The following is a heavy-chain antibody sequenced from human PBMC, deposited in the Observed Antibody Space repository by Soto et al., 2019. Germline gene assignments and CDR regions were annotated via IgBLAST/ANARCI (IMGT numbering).Heavy chain of an antibody. CDR1: GFTFSSYS. CDR2: ISSSSSYI. J-gene: IGHJ4*02. CDR3: ARDLLAARIGY. V-gene: IGHV3-21*01. D-gene: IGHD6-6*01. Sequence: LRLSCAASGFTFSSYSMNWVRQAPGKGLEWVSSISSSSSYIYYADSVKGRFTISRDNAKNSLYLQMNSLRAEDTAVYYCARDLLAARIGYWGQGTLVTVSS.